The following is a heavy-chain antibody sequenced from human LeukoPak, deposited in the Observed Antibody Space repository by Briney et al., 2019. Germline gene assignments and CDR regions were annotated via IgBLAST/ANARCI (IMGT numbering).Heavy chain of an antibody. CDR2: ISPTGSTT. J-gene: IGHJ4*02. Sequence: AGGSLRLSCIASGFSFSGHWMHWARQLPGKGLVWVSRISPTGSTTSYADSVKGRFTVSRDNAKNTLYRQVNNLRAEDTAVYYCARGPNSNWSGLDFWGQGTLLTVSS. V-gene: IGHV3-74*01. CDR3: ARGPNSNWSGLDF. D-gene: IGHD6-6*01. CDR1: GFSFSGHW.